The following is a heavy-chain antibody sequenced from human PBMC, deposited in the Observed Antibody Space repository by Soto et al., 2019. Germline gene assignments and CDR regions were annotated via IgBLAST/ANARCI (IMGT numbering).Heavy chain of an antibody. Sequence: SSETLSLTCSVSDFSISSGYYWGWIRQSPGKGLEWIGSIYQSGSTYYNPSLKSRVTISVDTSKNQFSLNLSSVTAADTAVYYCARNGGRFGELLVWFDPWGQGTLVTVSS. D-gene: IGHD3-10*01. CDR3: ARNGGRFGELLVWFDP. J-gene: IGHJ5*02. CDR1: DFSISSGYY. CDR2: IYQSGST. V-gene: IGHV4-38-2*01.